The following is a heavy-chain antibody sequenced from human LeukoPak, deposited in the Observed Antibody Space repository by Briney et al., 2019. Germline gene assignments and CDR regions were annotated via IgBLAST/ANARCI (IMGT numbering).Heavy chain of an antibody. Sequence: GGSLRLSCAASGFTFSSYSMNWVRQAPGKGLEWVSSITSSGTYIYYADSLKGRFTISRDNAENSLYLQMNSLRAEDTAMYYCATGEGGFDYWGQGTLVTVSS. J-gene: IGHJ4*02. CDR1: GFTFSSYS. D-gene: IGHD1-26*01. CDR2: ITSSGTYI. CDR3: ATGEGGFDY. V-gene: IGHV3-21*01.